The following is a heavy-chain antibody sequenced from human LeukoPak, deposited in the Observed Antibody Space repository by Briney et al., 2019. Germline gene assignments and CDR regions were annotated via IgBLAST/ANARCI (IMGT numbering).Heavy chain of an antibody. CDR3: ARVKMVSGDY. CDR2: ISYDGSNK. D-gene: IGHD1-26*01. Sequence: PGGSLRLSCAASGFTFSSYATHWVRQAPGKGLEWVAVISYDGSNKYYADSVKGRFTISRDNSKNTLYLQMNSLRAEDTAVYYCARVKMVSGDYWGPGTLVTVSS. CDR1: GFTFSSYA. V-gene: IGHV3-30*01. J-gene: IGHJ4*02.